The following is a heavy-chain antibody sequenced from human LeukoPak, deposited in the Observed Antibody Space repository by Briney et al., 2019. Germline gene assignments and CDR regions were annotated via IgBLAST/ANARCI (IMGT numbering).Heavy chain of an antibody. CDR3: ARGMTQEYYDYYYYMDV. CDR2: IYYSGST. CDR1: GGSISSYY. J-gene: IGHJ6*03. V-gene: IGHV4-59*01. Sequence: SETLSLTCTVSGGSISSYYWSWIRQPPGKGLEWIGYIYYSGSTNYNPSLKSRVTISVDTSKNQFSLKLSSVTAADTAVYYCARGMTQEYYDYYYYMDVWGKGTTATVSS.